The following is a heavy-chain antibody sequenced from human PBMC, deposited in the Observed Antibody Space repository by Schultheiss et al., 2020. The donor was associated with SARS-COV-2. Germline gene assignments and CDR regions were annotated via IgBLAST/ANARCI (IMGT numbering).Heavy chain of an antibody. CDR2: ISSSSSYI. D-gene: IGHD3-3*01. Sequence: GGSLRLSCAASGFTFSSYSMNWVRQAPGKGLEWVSSISSSSSYIYYADSVKGRFTISRDNAKNSLYLQMNSLRAEDTAVYYCARDLPQDTIFGVVPNYYYYYGMDVWGQGTTVTVSS. J-gene: IGHJ6*02. CDR3: ARDLPQDTIFGVVPNYYYYYGMDV. CDR1: GFTFSSYS. V-gene: IGHV3-21*01.